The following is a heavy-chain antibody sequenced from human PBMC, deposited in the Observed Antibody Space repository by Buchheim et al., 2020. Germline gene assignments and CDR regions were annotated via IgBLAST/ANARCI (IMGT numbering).Heavy chain of an antibody. Sequence: QVQLVESGGGVVQPGRSLRLSCAASGFTFSSYAMHWVRQAPGKGLEWVAVISYDGSNKYYADPVKGRFTISRDNSKNTLYLQMNSLRAEDTAVYYCARGGFGELFSFDYWGQGTL. D-gene: IGHD3-10*01. V-gene: IGHV3-30-3*01. J-gene: IGHJ4*02. CDR3: ARGGFGELFSFDY. CDR2: ISYDGSNK. CDR1: GFTFSSYA.